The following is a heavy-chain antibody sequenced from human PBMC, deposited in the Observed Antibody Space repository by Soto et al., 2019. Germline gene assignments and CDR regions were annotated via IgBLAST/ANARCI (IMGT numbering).Heavy chain of an antibody. J-gene: IGHJ6*02. CDR1: GFSLSTSGVG. V-gene: IGHV2-5*02. D-gene: IGHD6-13*01. CDR2: IYWDDDK. CDR3: AQGAGGAAAGSDYYYYGMDV. Sequence: QITLKESGPTLVKPTQTLTLTCTFSGFSLSTSGVGVGWIRQPPGKALEWLALIYWDDDKRYSPSLKSRLTITKDTSKNQVVLTMTNMDPVDTATYYCAQGAGGAAAGSDYYYYGMDVWGQGTTVTVSS.